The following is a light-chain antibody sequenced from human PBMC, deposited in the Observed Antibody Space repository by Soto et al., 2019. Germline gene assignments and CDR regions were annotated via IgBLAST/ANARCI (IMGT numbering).Light chain of an antibody. V-gene: IGKV3-20*01. Sequence: EIVLTQSPGTLSLSPGERATLSCRASPSVSSSYLAWYPQKPGQAPRLLIYGASSRATCIPAMFSGSRSGTAFTLSISSLEPEEVAVYYCQQDGRLLTFGGVTKVEIK. J-gene: IGKJ4*01. CDR2: GAS. CDR1: PSVSSSY. CDR3: QQDGRLLT.